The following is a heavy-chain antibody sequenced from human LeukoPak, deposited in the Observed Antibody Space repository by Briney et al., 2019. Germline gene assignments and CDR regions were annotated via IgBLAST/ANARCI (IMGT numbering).Heavy chain of an antibody. CDR2: IYYSGST. J-gene: IGHJ6*02. CDR3: ARIAAAGTSEGYYYYGMDV. D-gene: IGHD6-13*01. CDR1: GGSISSYY. Sequence: SETLSLTCTVSGGSISSYYWSWIRQPPGKGLEWIGYIYYSGSTDYNPSLKSRVTISVDTSKNQFSLKLSSVTAADTAVYYCARIAAAGTSEGYYYYGMDVWGQGTTVTVSS. V-gene: IGHV4-59*01.